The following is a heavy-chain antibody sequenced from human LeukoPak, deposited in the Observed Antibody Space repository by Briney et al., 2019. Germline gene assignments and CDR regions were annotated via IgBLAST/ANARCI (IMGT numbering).Heavy chain of an antibody. CDR2: ISSSSSYI. CDR1: GFTFSSYS. D-gene: IGHD5-18*01. J-gene: IGHJ4*02. Sequence: GGSLRHSCAASGFTFSSYSMNWVRQAPGKGLEWVSSISSSSSYIYYADSVKGRFTISRDNAKNSLYLQMNSLRAEDTAVYYCARDPQGYSYGYLDYWGQGTLVTVSS. V-gene: IGHV3-21*01. CDR3: ARDPQGYSYGYLDY.